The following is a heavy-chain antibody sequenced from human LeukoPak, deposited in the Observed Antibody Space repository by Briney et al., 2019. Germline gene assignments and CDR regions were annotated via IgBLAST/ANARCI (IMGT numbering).Heavy chain of an antibody. J-gene: IGHJ4*02. D-gene: IGHD1-26*01. CDR1: GFTFSDYY. CDR3: AKGGGKYGLDY. Sequence: GGSLRLSCAASGFTFSDYYMSWIRQAPGKGLEWVSSISNDGSTYYSHSVKGRFIISRDNSKKMVYLQMNSLRAEDTAIYYCAKGGGKYGLDYWGQGVLVTVSS. CDR2: ISNDGST. V-gene: IGHV3-23*01.